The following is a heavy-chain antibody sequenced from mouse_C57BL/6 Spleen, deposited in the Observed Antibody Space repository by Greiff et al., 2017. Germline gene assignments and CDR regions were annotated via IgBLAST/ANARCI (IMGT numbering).Heavy chain of an antibody. J-gene: IGHJ1*03. V-gene: IGHV1-4*01. Sequence: VKLQESGAELARPGASVKMSCKASGYTFTSYTMHWVKQRPGQGLEWIGYINPSSGYTKYNQKFKDKATLTADKSSSTAYMQLSSLTSEDSAVYYCARECYYGSSYARYFDVWGTGTTVTVSS. D-gene: IGHD1-1*01. CDR3: ARECYYGSSYARYFDV. CDR2: INPSSGYT. CDR1: GYTFTSYT.